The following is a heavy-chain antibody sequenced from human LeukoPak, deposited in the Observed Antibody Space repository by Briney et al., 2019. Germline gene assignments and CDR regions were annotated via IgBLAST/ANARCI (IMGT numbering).Heavy chain of an antibody. CDR2: ISYDGSNK. J-gene: IGHJ4*02. CDR3: AKQMATFSSLDY. CDR1: GFTFSSYG. D-gene: IGHD5-24*01. V-gene: IGHV3-30*18. Sequence: LGGSLRLSCAASGFTFSSYGMHWVRQAPGKGLEWVAVISYDGSNKYYADSVTGRFTISRDNSKNTLYLQMNSLRAEDTAVYYCAKQMATFSSLDYWGQGTLVTVSS.